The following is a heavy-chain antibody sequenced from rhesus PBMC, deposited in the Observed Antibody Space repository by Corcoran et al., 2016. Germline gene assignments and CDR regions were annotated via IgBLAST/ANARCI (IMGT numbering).Heavy chain of an antibody. CDR2: IYGGSGST. D-gene: IGHD5-36*02. V-gene: IGHV4-165*01. Sequence: QVQLQESGPGLLKPPETLSLPCAVSGGSFSASSWGWIRQPPGPGLDWSGYIYGGSGSTSYNPSLKSRVTISTDTSKNQFSLKLSSVTAADTAVYYCARRLATVTLSYFDYWGQGVLVTVSS. CDR1: GGSFSASS. J-gene: IGHJ4*01. CDR3: ARRLATVTLSYFDY.